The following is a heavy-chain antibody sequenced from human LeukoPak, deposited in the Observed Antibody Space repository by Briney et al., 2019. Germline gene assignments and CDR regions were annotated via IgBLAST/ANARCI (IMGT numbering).Heavy chain of an antibody. J-gene: IGHJ4*02. D-gene: IGHD6-13*01. CDR2: ISYDGSNY. V-gene: IGHV3-30*18. CDR3: AKDMYSSSWYPGDY. Sequence: GGSLRLSCAASGFKFSSYGMHWVRQAPGKGLEWVAVISYDGSNYYYADSVKGRFTISRDNSKNTLYLQMNSPRAEDTAVYYCAKDMYSSSWYPGDYWGQGSPVTVSS. CDR1: GFKFSSYG.